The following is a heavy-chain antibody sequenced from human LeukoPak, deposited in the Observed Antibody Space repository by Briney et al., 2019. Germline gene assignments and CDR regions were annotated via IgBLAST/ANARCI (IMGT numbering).Heavy chain of an antibody. CDR3: ATRGGWYFDF. CDR2: IKQDGSEN. D-gene: IGHD6-19*01. Sequence: GGSLRLSCAASGFTFSNYWMNWVRQAPGKGLEWVASIKQDGSENYYVDSVKGRFTISRDNAKNSLYLQMNSLRVEDTAVYYCATRGGWYFDFWGQGALITASS. V-gene: IGHV3-7*01. CDR1: GFTFSNYW. J-gene: IGHJ4*02.